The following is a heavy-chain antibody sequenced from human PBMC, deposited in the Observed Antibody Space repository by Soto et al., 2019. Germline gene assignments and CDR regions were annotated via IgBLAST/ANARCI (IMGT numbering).Heavy chain of an antibody. CDR1: GFTFEEYA. V-gene: IGHV3-9*01. D-gene: IGHD4-17*01. CDR2: ISWNSGSI. Sequence: EVQLVESGGGLVQPGRSLRLSCAVSGFTFEEYAMHWVRRAPGKGLEWVSSISWNSGSIGYADSVKGRFTISRDHAKNSLYLQMNSLRAEDTAFYYCVRDRTVTTRGGFEYWGQGTLVTVSS. CDR3: VRDRTVTTRGGFEY. J-gene: IGHJ4*02.